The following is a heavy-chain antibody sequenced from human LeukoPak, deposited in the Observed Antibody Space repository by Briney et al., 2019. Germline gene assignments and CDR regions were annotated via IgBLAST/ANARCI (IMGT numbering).Heavy chain of an antibody. CDR3: ARSSCSSTSCYYAFDI. V-gene: IGHV4-59*01. CDR1: GGSISSYY. D-gene: IGHD2-2*01. Sequence: PSETLSLTCTVSGGSISSYYWSWIRQPPGKGLEWIGYIYYSGTTTYNPSLTSRVTMSVDTSKNQFSLKLSSVTAADTAVYYCARSSCSSTSCYYAFDIWGQGTMVTVSS. J-gene: IGHJ3*02. CDR2: IYYSGTT.